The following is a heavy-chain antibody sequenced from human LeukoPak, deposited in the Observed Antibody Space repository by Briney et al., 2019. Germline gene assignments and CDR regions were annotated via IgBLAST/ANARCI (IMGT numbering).Heavy chain of an antibody. CDR2: IYHSGST. D-gene: IGHD2-15*01. V-gene: IGHV4-38-2*01. CDR1: GYSISSGYY. CDR3: ARGSVVTATHDY. Sequence: PSETLSLTCAVSGYSISSGYYWGWIRQPPGKGLEWIGSIYHSGSTYYNPSLKSRVTISVDTSKNQFSLKLSSETAADTAVYYCARGSVVTATHDYWGQGTLVTVSS. J-gene: IGHJ4*02.